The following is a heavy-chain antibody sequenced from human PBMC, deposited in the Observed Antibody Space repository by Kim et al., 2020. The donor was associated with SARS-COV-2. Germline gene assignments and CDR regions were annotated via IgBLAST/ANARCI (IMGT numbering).Heavy chain of an antibody. CDR3: AVGIYFDWFSPLDV. D-gene: IGHD3-9*01. Sequence: AQKFQGRVTMTRDTSISTAYMELSRLRSDDTAVYYCAVGIYFDWFSPLDVWGQGTMVTVSS. J-gene: IGHJ6*02. V-gene: IGHV1-2*02.